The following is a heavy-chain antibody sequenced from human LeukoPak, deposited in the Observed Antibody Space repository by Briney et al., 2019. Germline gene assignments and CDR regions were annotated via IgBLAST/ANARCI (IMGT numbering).Heavy chain of an antibody. CDR3: ARPDPSGSDY. J-gene: IGHJ4*02. V-gene: IGHV4-59*01. CDR1: GVSISSYY. Sequence: SETLSLTCTVSGVSISSYYWTWIRQPPGKGLEWIGYIYYSGSTNYNPSLKSRVTISLDTSKNQFSLKLTSVTAADTAMYYCARPDPSGSDYWGQGTLVTVSS. CDR2: IYYSGST. D-gene: IGHD3-3*01.